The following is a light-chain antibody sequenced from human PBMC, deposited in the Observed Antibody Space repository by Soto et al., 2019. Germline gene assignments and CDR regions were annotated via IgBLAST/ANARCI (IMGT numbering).Light chain of an antibody. Sequence: QYALTQPASVSGSPGQSITISCTGTSSDVGGYNYVSWYQQHPGEAPKLLIYEVSDRPSGVSNRFSGSKSGNTSSLTISGLQAEDESDYYCCSYTSTSTYVFGTGTNVTVL. CDR3: CSYTSTSTYV. CDR1: SSDVGGYNY. V-gene: IGLV2-14*01. CDR2: EVS. J-gene: IGLJ1*01.